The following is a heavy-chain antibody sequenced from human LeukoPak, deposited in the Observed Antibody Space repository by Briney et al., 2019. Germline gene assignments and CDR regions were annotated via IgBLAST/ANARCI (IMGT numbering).Heavy chain of an antibody. Sequence: GGSLRLSCAASGFTFSTYWMTWVRQAPGKGLEWIADIKPDGSEKYYVGSVKGRFTISRGNAKNSLYLQLNSLRAEDTAMYYCARDDYGDYFFDFWGQGTLVTVSS. CDR2: IKPDGSEK. CDR1: GFTFSTYW. J-gene: IGHJ4*02. D-gene: IGHD4-17*01. CDR3: ARDDYGDYFFDF. V-gene: IGHV3-7*01.